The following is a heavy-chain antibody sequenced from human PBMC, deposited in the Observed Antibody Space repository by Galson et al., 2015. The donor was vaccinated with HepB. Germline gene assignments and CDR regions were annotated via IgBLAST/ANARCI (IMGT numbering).Heavy chain of an antibody. CDR2: ISRSGDNT. CDR1: GFTFSDYS. CDR3: AKIHPTASGPDFFDY. Sequence: SLRLSCAGSGFTFSDYSMNWVRQTPGQGLEWVSGISRSGDNTSYSDSVKGRFTISRDNSKNTLSLQMDSLRAEDTAFYYCAKIHPTASGPDFFDYWGQGTLVTVSS. V-gene: IGHV3-23*01. J-gene: IGHJ4*02. D-gene: IGHD2-8*02.